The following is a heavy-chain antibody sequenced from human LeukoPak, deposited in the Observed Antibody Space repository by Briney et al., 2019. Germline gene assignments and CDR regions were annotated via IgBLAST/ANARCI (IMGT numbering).Heavy chain of an antibody. J-gene: IGHJ4*02. CDR1: GFTFNDYG. D-gene: IGHD3-22*01. CDR3: ARNFGGGDSSGPYY. CDR2: INWNGGRT. V-gene: IGHV3-20*04. Sequence: GGSLRLSCAASGFTFNDYGMSWVRQAPGKGLEWVSGINWNGGRTGYADSMKGRFIISRDNAKNSLYLQANSLRAEDTALYYCARNFGGGDSSGPYYWGQGTLVTVSS.